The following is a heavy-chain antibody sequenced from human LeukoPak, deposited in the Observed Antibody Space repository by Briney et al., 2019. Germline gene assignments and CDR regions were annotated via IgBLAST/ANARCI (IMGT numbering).Heavy chain of an antibody. J-gene: IGHJ4*02. CDR2: IWYDGSNK. CDR1: GFTFSSYG. D-gene: IGHD5-18*01. CDR3: ARGSDTAMVTGWYFDY. V-gene: IGHV3-33*01. Sequence: GGSLRLSCAASGFTFSSYGMHWVRQAPGKGLEWVAVIWYDGSNKYYADSVKGRFTISRDNSKNTLYLQMNSLRAEDTAVYYCARGSDTAMVTGWYFDYWGQGTLVTVSS.